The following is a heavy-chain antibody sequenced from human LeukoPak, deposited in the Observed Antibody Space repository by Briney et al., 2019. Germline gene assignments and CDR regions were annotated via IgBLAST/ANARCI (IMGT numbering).Heavy chain of an antibody. J-gene: IGHJ4*02. CDR1: GYTFTGYY. CDR2: INSNSGGT. V-gene: IGHV1-2*02. Sequence: ASVKVSCKASGYTFTGYYTHWVRQAPGQGLECMGWINSNSGGTNYAQKFQGRVTMTRDTSTSTVYMELSRLRSDDTAVYYCARDGVSLDCWGQGTLVTVSS. CDR3: ARDGVSLDC. D-gene: IGHD2-8*01.